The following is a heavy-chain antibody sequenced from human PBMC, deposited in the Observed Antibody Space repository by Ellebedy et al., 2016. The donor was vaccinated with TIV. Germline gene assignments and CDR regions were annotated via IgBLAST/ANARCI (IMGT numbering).Heavy chain of an antibody. CDR2: IYYSGST. Sequence: MPSETLSLTCTVSGGSISSYYWSWIRQHPGKGLEWIGYIYYSGSTNYNPSLKSRVTISVDTSKNQFSLKLSSVTAADTAVYYCARAGQGRSGLRIFDYWGQGTLVTVSS. CDR3: ARAGQGRSGLRIFDY. V-gene: IGHV4-59*01. CDR1: GGSISSYY. J-gene: IGHJ4*02. D-gene: IGHD4-17*01.